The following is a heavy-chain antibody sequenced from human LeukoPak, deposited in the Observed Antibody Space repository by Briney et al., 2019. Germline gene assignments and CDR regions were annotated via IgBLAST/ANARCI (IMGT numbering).Heavy chain of an antibody. D-gene: IGHD3-10*01. CDR2: IYSGGST. V-gene: IGHV3-53*05. Sequence: GGSLRLSCAASGFTISSNYMSWVRQAPGKGLEWVSVIYSGGSTYYADSVKGRFTISRDNSKNTLYLQINSLRAEDTAVYYCARDVLTYDSYFDYWGQGTLVTVSS. J-gene: IGHJ4*02. CDR3: ARDVLTYDSYFDY. CDR1: GFTISSNY.